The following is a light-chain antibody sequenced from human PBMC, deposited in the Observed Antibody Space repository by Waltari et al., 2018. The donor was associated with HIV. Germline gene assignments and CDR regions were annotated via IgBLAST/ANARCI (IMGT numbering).Light chain of an antibody. Sequence: SYELTQPPSVSVSPGQTASITCSGDKLGDKFACWYQQKQGQSPVVVVYQDTRRPSGIPERFSGSNSGNTATLTISGTQAMDEADYYCQAWDSSTAVFGGGTKLTVL. CDR3: QAWDSSTAV. CDR1: KLGDKF. CDR2: QDT. V-gene: IGLV3-1*01. J-gene: IGLJ2*01.